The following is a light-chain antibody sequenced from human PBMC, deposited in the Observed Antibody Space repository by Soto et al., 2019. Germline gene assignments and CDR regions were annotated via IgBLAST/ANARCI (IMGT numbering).Light chain of an antibody. CDR2: EVN. V-gene: IGLV2-8*01. CDR3: SSSAGSNNLGV. J-gene: IGLJ2*01. CDR1: SSDVDDYNY. Sequence: QLVLTQPPSASGSPGQSVTISCTGTSSDVDDYNYVSWYQQHPGKAPKLMIYEVNVRPSGVPDRFSGSKSGNTASLTVSGLQAEDEADYYCSSSAGSNNLGVFGGGTKLTVL.